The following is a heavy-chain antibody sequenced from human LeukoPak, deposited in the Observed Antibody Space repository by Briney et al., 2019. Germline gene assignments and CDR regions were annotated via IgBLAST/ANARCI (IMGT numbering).Heavy chain of an antibody. CDR3: ARDPGDYYGSGSSDAFDI. D-gene: IGHD3-10*01. Sequence: GGTLRLSCAASGFTFSSYGMHWVRQAPGKGLEWVAVIWYDGSNKYYADSVKGRFTISRDNSKNTLYLQMNSLRAEDTAVYYCARDPGDYYGSGSSDAFDIWGQGTMVTVPS. CDR1: GFTFSSYG. J-gene: IGHJ3*02. CDR2: IWYDGSNK. V-gene: IGHV3-33*01.